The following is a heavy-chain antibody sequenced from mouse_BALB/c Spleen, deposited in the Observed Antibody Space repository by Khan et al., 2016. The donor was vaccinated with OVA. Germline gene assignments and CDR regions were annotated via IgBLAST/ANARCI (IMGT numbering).Heavy chain of an antibody. CDR2: INYSGGT. CDR1: GYSITGDYA. V-gene: IGHV3-2*02. CDR3: ARWFAY. Sequence: EVQLVETGPGLVKPSQSLSLTCTVTGYSITGDYAWNWIRQFPGNKLEWMGYINYSGGTSYLPSLKSRISITRDTSTNRFFLQLNSVTTEDSATYYCARWFAYWGQGTLVTVS. J-gene: IGHJ3*01.